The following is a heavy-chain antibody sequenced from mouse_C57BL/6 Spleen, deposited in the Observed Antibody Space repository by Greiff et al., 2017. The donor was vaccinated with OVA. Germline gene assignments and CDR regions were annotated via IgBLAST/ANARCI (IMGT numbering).Heavy chain of an antibody. J-gene: IGHJ4*01. CDR2: INYDGSST. D-gene: IGHD2-5*01. CDR1: GFTFSDYY. CDR3: ARGVYSNYAMDY. V-gene: IGHV5-16*01. Sequence: DVHLVESEGGLVQPGSSMKLSCTASGFTFSDYYMAWVRQVPEKGLEWVANINYDGSSTYYLDSLKSRFIISRDNAKNILYLQMSSLKSEDTATYYCARGVYSNYAMDYWGQGTSVTVSS.